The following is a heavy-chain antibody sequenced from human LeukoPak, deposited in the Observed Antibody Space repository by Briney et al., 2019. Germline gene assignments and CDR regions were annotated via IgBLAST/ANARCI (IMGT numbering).Heavy chain of an antibody. V-gene: IGHV3-7*01. CDR1: GFTFSTYW. CDR2: IKQRGSEK. Sequence: PGGSLRLSCAASGFTFSTYWMTWVRQAPGKGLEWVANIKQRGSEKYYVDSVKGRFTISRDDAKNSVYLQMSSLRDEDTAVYYCARDYGTNDFWGGYWYHWGQGTLVTVSS. CDR3: ARDYGTNDFWGGYWYH. D-gene: IGHD3-3*01. J-gene: IGHJ4*02.